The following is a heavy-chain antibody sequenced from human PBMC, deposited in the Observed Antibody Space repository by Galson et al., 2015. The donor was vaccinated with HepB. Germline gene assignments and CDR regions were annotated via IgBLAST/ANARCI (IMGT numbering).Heavy chain of an antibody. CDR3: ARSGVASGFLGH. CDR1: GYTFTNYN. J-gene: IGHJ4*02. CDR2: ISAYNGNT. V-gene: IGHV1-18*01. Sequence: SVKVSCKASGYTFTNYNINWVRQAPGQGLQWMGRISAYNGNTNYAQKFQGRVTMTTDTSTNTAYMELRRLTSDDTAVYYCARSGVASGFLGHWGQGALVTVSS. D-gene: IGHD3-3*02.